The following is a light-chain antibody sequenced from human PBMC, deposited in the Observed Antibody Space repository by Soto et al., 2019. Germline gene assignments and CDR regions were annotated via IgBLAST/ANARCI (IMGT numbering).Light chain of an antibody. Sequence: QSVLTQPASVSGSPGQPITISCTGTSSDVGGYNYVSWYQQRPGKAPKLMIYEVSNRPSGVSNRFSGSKSGNTASLTISGLQAEDEADYYCSSYTSSSTLYVFGTGTKVTVL. CDR1: SSDVGGYNY. V-gene: IGLV2-14*01. CDR2: EVS. J-gene: IGLJ1*01. CDR3: SSYTSSSTLYV.